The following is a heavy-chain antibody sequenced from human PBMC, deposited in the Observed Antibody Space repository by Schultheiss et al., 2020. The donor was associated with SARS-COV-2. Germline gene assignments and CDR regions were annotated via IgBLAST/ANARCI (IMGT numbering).Heavy chain of an antibody. Sequence: SETLSLTCAVSGGSISSSNWWSWVRQPPGKGLEWLGQIYHDGISNYNPSLKSRVTISVDTSKNQFSLKLSSVTAADTAVYYGAGDPNVLRFLDLPRDVWGKGTTVTVSS. CDR2: IYHDGIS. CDR1: GGSISSSNW. CDR3: AGDPNVLRFLDLPRDV. D-gene: IGHD3-3*01. V-gene: IGHV4-4*02. J-gene: IGHJ6*04.